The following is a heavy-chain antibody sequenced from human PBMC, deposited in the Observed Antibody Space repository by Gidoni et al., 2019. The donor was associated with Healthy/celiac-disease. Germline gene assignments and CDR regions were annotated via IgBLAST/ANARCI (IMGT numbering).Heavy chain of an antibody. CDR1: GFTFSSYG. V-gene: IGHV3-33*01. Sequence: QVQLVEPGGGVVQPGRSLRPSCAASGFTFSSYGMNCVRQAPGKGLEWVAVIWYDGSNKYYADSVKGRFTISRDNSKNTLYLQMNSLRAEDTAVYYCAREVGYGMDVWGQGTTVTVSS. CDR3: AREVGYGMDV. J-gene: IGHJ6*02. CDR2: IWYDGSNK.